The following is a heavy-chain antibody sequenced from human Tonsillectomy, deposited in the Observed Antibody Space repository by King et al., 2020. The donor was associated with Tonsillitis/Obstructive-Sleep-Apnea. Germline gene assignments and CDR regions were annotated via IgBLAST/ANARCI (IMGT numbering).Heavy chain of an antibody. V-gene: IGHV5-10-1*03. J-gene: IGHJ4*02. CDR3: APRIAVAGSGQYFDS. CDR2: IEPSDSYT. Sequence: QLVQSGAEVKKPGDSLRISCQASGYSFSNYWISWVRQMPGKGLEWMGRIEPSDSYTKYSQSFQGHVTFSADKSISTAYLQWSSLKAADTAMYYCAPRIAVAGSGQYFDSWGQGTLLTVSS. CDR1: GYSFSNYW. D-gene: IGHD6-19*01.